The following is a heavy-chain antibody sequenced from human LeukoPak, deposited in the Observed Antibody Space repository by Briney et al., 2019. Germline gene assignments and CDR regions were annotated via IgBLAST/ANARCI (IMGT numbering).Heavy chain of an antibody. J-gene: IGHJ4*02. V-gene: IGHV1-8*03. Sequence: ASVKVSCKASGYTFTSYDINWLPQATGQGLDWMGMMNPNSGNTGYAQKFQGRVTITRNTSISTAYMELSSLRSEDTAVYYCARGLGWELHSDYFDYWGQGTLVTVSP. CDR2: MNPNSGNT. D-gene: IGHD1-26*01. CDR3: ARGLGWELHSDYFDY. CDR1: GYTFTSYD.